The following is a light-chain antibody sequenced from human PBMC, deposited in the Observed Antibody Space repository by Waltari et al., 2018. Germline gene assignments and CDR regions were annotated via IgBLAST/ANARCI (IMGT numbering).Light chain of an antibody. J-gene: IGLJ3*02. V-gene: IGLV2-11*01. CDR3: CSYAGSYTWV. CDR2: DVS. CDR1: SSNVGVYNY. Sequence: QSALTQPRSVSGSPGQSVTISCTGTSSNVGVYNYVSWYQQYPGKAPKVMIYDVSKRPSGVPDRYSGSKSGNTASLTISGLQTEDEADYYCCSYAGSYTWVFGGGTRLTVL.